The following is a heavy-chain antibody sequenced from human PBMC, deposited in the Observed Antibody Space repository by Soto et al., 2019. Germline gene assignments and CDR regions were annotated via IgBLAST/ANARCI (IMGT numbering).Heavy chain of an antibody. CDR2: ISWNSGSI. J-gene: IGHJ4*02. Sequence: EVQLVESGGGLVQPGRSLRLSCAASGFTFDDYAMHWVRQAPGKCLEWVSGISWNSGSIGYADSVKGRFTISRDNAKNSLYLQMNSLRAEDTALYYCAKDKEYQLLLKGGLHYWGQGTLVTVSS. CDR1: GFTFDDYA. V-gene: IGHV3-9*01. CDR3: AKDKEYQLLLKGGLHY. D-gene: IGHD2-2*01.